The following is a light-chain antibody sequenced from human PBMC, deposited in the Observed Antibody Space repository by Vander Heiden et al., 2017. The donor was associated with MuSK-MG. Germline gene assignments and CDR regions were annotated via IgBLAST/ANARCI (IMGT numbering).Light chain of an antibody. CDR2: RNN. CDR1: SFNIGANT. J-gene: IGLJ2*01. V-gene: IGLV1-44*01. CDR3: AAWDDSLNGPVV. Sequence: QSVLTQPPSASGLPGRRVAVSWSGSSFNIGANTVNWYQQPRGTAPKLLIYRNNKRTRGVPDRFSGSKSGTSASLAISGLQSEDEDDYYCAAWDDSLNGPVVFGGGTKLTVL.